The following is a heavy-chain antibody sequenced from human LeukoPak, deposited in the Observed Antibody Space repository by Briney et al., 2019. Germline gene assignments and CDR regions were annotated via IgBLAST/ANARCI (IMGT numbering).Heavy chain of an antibody. J-gene: IGHJ6*03. CDR1: GFTFSSYG. V-gene: IGHV3-30*02. CDR2: IRYDGSNK. D-gene: IGHD3-3*01. CDR3: ASDEWSGYSPGYMDV. Sequence: RXSCAASGFTFSSYGMHWVRQASGKGLEWVAFIRYDGSNKYYADSVKGRFTISRDNSKNTLYLQMNSLRAEDTAVYYCASDEWSGYSPGYMDVWGKGTTVTVSS.